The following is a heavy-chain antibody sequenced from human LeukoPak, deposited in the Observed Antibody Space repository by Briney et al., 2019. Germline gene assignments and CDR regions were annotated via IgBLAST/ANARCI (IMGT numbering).Heavy chain of an antibody. CDR3: ARFPGYSYGQRYFDY. CDR2: INSDGSST. Sequence: PGGSLRLSCAASGFTFSSYWMHWVRQAPGKGLVWVSRINSDGSSTSYADSVKGRFTISRDNAKNTLYLQMNSLRAEDTAVYYCARFPGYSYGQRYFDYWGQGTPVTVSS. CDR1: GFTFSSYW. D-gene: IGHD5-18*01. J-gene: IGHJ4*02. V-gene: IGHV3-74*01.